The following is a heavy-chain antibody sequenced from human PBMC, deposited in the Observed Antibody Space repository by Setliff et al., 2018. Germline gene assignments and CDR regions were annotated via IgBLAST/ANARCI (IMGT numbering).Heavy chain of an antibody. J-gene: IGHJ4*02. D-gene: IGHD6-13*01. CDR3: ARGPLAPFEH. CDR2: IDSSSTWI. Sequence: GGSLRLSCAASGFTFSSYTMNWVRQAPGQGLEWVSSIDSSSTWIYYAASVKGRFTSSRDDARNSVFLHMNSLTVEDTGVYYCARGPLAPFEHWGQGSLVTVSS. V-gene: IGHV3-21*01. CDR1: GFTFSSYT.